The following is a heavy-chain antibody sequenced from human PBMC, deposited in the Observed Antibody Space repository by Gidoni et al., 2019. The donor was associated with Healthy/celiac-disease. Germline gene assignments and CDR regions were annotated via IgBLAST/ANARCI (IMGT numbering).Heavy chain of an antibody. J-gene: IGHJ2*01. Sequence: QLQLQESGPGLVKPSETLSLTCTVSGCSISSSSYYWGWIRQPPGKGLEWIGSIYYSGSTYYNPSLKSRVTISVDTSKNQFSLKLSSVTAADTAVYYCARATFINWYFDLWGRGTLVTVSS. CDR3: ARATFINWYFDL. CDR2: IYYSGST. CDR1: GCSISSSSYY. D-gene: IGHD1-26*01. V-gene: IGHV4-39*01.